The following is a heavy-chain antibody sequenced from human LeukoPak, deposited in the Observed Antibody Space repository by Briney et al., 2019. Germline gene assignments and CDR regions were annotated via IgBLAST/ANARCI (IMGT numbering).Heavy chain of an antibody. CDR1: GFTFSSYA. CDR2: INSDGSIT. CDR3: ARPYYGSGRHFDY. V-gene: IGHV3-74*01. J-gene: IGHJ4*02. D-gene: IGHD3-10*01. Sequence: LGGSLRLSCVVSGFTFSSYAMSWVRQAPGKGLVWVSGINSDGSITTYADSVKGRFTISRDNAKNTLYLQMNSLRAEDTAVYYCARPYYGSGRHFDYWGQGTLVTVSS.